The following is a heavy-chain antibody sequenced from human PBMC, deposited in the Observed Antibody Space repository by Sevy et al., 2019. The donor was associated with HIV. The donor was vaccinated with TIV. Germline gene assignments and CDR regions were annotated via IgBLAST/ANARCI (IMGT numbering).Heavy chain of an antibody. CDR2: ISAYNGNT. Sequence: VSVKVSCKASGYTFTSYGISWVRQAPGQGLEWMGWISAYNGNTNYAQKLQGRVTMTTDTSTSTAYMELRSLGSDDTAGYYCARVPICSGGSCYTETWIQLWGEFDYWGQGTLVTVSS. CDR3: ARVPICSGGSCYTETWIQLWGEFDY. V-gene: IGHV1-18*01. D-gene: IGHD2-15*01. CDR1: GYTFTSYG. J-gene: IGHJ4*02.